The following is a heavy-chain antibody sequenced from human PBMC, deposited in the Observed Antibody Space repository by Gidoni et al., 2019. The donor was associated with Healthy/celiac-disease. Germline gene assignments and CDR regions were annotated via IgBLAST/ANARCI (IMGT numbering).Heavy chain of an antibody. D-gene: IGHD6-13*01. Sequence: EVQLVESGGGLVKPGGSLRLSCAASGFPFSSYSMNWVRQAPGQGLEWVASMSSSSSYIYYADSVKGRFTICRDNAKNSLYVQMNSLRAEDTAVYYCAREEQQLVYYYYGMDVWGKGTTVTVSS. J-gene: IGHJ6*04. CDR3: AREEQQLVYYYYGMDV. V-gene: IGHV3-21*01. CDR1: GFPFSSYS. CDR2: MSSSSSYI.